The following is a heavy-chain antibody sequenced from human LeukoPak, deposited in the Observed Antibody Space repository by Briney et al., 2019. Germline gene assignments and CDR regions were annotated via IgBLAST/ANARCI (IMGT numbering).Heavy chain of an antibody. CDR1: GGSISSYY. CDR3: ARDPYSSGWYASFDP. J-gene: IGHJ5*02. D-gene: IGHD6-19*01. Sequence: SETLSLTCTVSGGSISSYYWSWIRQPPGKGLEGIGYIYYSGSTSYNPSLKSRVTISVDTSKNRFSLKLRSVTAADTAVYYCARDPYSSGWYASFDPWGQGTLVTVSS. V-gene: IGHV4-59*01. CDR2: IYYSGST.